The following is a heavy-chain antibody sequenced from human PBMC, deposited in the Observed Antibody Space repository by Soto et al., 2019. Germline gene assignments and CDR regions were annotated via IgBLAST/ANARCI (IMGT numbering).Heavy chain of an antibody. CDR1: GGSISSGGYS. V-gene: IGHV4-30-2*01. D-gene: IGHD6-13*01. Sequence: QLQLQESGSGLVKPSQTLSLTCAVSGGSISSGGYSWSWIRQPPGKGLEWIGYIYHSGSTYYNPSHKSGGIRSVDRTKDQSSLKLSSVTAAATAGYYCARGKAAAYDYYYGMDVWGQGTTVTVSS. CDR3: ARGKAAAYDYYYGMDV. CDR2: IYHSGST. J-gene: IGHJ6*02.